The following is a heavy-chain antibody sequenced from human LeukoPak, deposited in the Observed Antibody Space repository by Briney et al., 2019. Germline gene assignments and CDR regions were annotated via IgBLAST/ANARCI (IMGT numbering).Heavy chain of an antibody. CDR2: ICHDGSNK. J-gene: IGHJ4*02. CDR3: ARAGYGGSHFDF. CDR1: GYTFTNYG. Sequence: PEGSLRLSCAASGYTFTNYGMHWVRQAPGKGLEWMASICHDGSNKYYGDSVKGRFTISRDKSKNTLYMQLNSLRADDTAAYYCARAGYGGSHFDFWGQGTLVTVSS. V-gene: IGHV3-33*01. D-gene: IGHD4-23*01.